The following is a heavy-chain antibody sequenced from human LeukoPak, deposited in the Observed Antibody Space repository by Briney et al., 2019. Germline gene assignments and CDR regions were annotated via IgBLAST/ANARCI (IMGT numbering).Heavy chain of an antibody. Sequence: PGGSLRLSCAASGFTFSSYAMHWVRQAPGKGLDIVSAISSNGGSTYYANSVKGRFTISRDNSKNTLYLQMGSLRAEDMAVYYCARGNFVVVPAAMDYWGQGTLVTVSA. CDR1: GFTFSSYA. CDR2: ISSNGGST. D-gene: IGHD2-2*01. V-gene: IGHV3-64*01. J-gene: IGHJ4*02. CDR3: ARGNFVVVPAAMDY.